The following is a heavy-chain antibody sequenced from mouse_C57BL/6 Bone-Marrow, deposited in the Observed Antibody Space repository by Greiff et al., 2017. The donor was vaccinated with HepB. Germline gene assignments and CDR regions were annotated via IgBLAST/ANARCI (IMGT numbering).Heavy chain of an antibody. D-gene: IGHD2-5*01. Sequence: VQLQQSGPELVKPGASVKISCKASGYSFTSYYIHWVKQRPGQGLEWIGWIYPGSGNTKYNEKFKGKATLTADTSSSTAYMQLSSLTSEDSAVYYCARSGSNYDFDYWGQGTTLTVSS. CDR2: IYPGSGNT. V-gene: IGHV1-66*01. CDR3: ARSGSNYDFDY. CDR1: GYSFTSYY. J-gene: IGHJ2*01.